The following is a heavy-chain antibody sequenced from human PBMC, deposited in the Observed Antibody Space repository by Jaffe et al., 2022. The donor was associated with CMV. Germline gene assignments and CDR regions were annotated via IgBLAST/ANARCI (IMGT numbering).Heavy chain of an antibody. CDR3: ARPRRAVTTSDYYYYMDV. D-gene: IGHD4-17*01. Sequence: QVQLVQSGAEVKKPGSSVKVSCKASGGTFSSYAISWVRQAPGQGLEWMGRIIPILGIANYAQKFQGRVTITADKSTSTAYMELSSLRSEDTAVYYCARPRRAVTTSDYYYYMDVWGKGTTVTVSS. V-gene: IGHV1-69*09. J-gene: IGHJ6*03. CDR2: IIPILGIA. CDR1: GGTFSSYA.